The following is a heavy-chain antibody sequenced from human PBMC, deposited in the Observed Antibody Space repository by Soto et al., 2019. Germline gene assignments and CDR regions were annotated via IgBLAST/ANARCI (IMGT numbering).Heavy chain of an antibody. CDR1: GGSISSYY. D-gene: IGHD3-3*01. CDR2: IYYSGST. J-gene: IGHJ6*02. V-gene: IGHV4-59*01. Sequence: LSLTCTVSGGSISSYYWSWIRQPPGKGLEWIGYIYYSGSTNYNPSLKSRVTISVDTSKNQFSLKLSSVTAAATAVYYCARWVKSPRIFGVVTHSYGKDGWGQVTTGTVSS. CDR3: ARWVKSPRIFGVVTHSYGKDG.